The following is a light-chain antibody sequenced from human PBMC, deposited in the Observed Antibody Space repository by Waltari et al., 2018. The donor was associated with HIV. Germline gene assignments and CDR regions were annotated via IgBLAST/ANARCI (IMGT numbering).Light chain of an antibody. CDR2: EGH. V-gene: IGLV1-51*02. Sequence: QSMLTQPPSLSAAPGQRVTISCSGFYSNVGNVSASWYQHLPGTAPKLLIYEGHKRPSGIPDRFSGSQSGASATLGITGLQTGDEADYYCGTWVKSLTPLYVFGTGTAVTVL. CDR1: YSNVGNVS. CDR3: GTWVKSLTPLYV. J-gene: IGLJ1*01.